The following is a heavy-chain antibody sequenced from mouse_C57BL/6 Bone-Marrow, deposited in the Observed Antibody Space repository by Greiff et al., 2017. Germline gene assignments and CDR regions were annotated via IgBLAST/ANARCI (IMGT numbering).Heavy chain of an antibody. CDR3: ASADSSGPAWFSY. CDR2: ISDGGSYT. D-gene: IGHD3-2*02. V-gene: IGHV5-4*01. Sequence: EVQLVESGGGLVKPGGSLKLSCAASGFTFSSYAMSWVRQTPEKRLEWVATISDGGSYTYYPDNVKGRFTISRDNAKNNLYLQMSHLTSEDTAMYYCASADSSGPAWFSYGGRGTLVTVSA. J-gene: IGHJ3*01. CDR1: GFTFSSYA.